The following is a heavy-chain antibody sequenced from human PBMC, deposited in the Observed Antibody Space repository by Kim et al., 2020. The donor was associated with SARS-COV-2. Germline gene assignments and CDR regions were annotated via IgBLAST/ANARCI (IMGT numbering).Heavy chain of an antibody. J-gene: IGHJ4*02. V-gene: IGHV3-23*01. Sequence: GGSTYYADSVKGRFTISRDNSKNTLYLQMNSLRAEDTAVYYCAKDGGGDDYWGQGTLVTVSS. CDR3: AKDGGGDDY. CDR2: GGST. D-gene: IGHD2-21*02.